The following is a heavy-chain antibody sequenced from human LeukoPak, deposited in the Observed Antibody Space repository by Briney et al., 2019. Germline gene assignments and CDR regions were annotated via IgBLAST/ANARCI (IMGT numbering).Heavy chain of an antibody. CDR3: ARGPRGEYYFDY. CDR1: GGSISSGSYY. CDR2: IYTSGST. Sequence: SETLSLTCTVSGGSISSGSYYWSWIRQPAGRGLEWIGRIYTSGSTNYNPSLKSRVTISVDTSKNQFSLKLSSVTAADTAVYYCARGPRGEYYFDYWGQGTLVTVSS. J-gene: IGHJ4*02. D-gene: IGHD3-10*01. V-gene: IGHV4-61*02.